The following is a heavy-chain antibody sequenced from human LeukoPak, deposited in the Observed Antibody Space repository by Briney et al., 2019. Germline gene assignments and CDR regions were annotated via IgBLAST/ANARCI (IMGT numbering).Heavy chain of an antibody. J-gene: IGHJ4*02. Sequence: SETLSLTCTVSGGSISSSSYYWGWIRQPPGKGLEWIGSIYYSGSTYYNPSLKSRVTISVDTSKNQFSLKLSSVTAADTAVYYCARDFDSGIAVAGIFDYWGQGTLVTVSS. D-gene: IGHD6-19*01. V-gene: IGHV4-39*07. CDR3: ARDFDSGIAVAGIFDY. CDR1: GGSISSSSYY. CDR2: IYYSGST.